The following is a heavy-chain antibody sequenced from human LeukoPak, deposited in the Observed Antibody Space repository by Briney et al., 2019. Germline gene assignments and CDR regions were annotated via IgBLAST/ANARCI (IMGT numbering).Heavy chain of an antibody. D-gene: IGHD2-15*01. CDR1: GFTFSSYS. CDR2: ISSSSSYI. CDR3: ATDSMDIVVVVAARSFDP. J-gene: IGHJ5*02. V-gene: IGHV3-21*04. Sequence: GGSLRLSCAASGFTFSSYSMNWVRQAPGKGLEWDSSISSSSSYIYYADSVKGRFTISRDNAKNSLYLQMNSLRAEDTAVYYCATDSMDIVVVVAARSFDPWGQGTLVTVSS.